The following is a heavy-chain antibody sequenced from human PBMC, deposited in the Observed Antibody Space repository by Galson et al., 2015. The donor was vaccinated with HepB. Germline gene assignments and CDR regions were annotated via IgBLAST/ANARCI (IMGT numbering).Heavy chain of an antibody. V-gene: IGHV3-7*01. CDR2: IKGDGSEK. CDR1: GFTFGSYW. J-gene: IGHJ3*02. Sequence: SLRLSCAASGFTFGSYWMSWVRQAPGKGLEWVANIKGDGSEKYYVDSLKGRFTISRDNAKNSLYLQMNSLRAEDTAVYYCASMLRADAFDIWGQGTMVTVSS. D-gene: IGHD3-10*02. CDR3: ASMLRADAFDI.